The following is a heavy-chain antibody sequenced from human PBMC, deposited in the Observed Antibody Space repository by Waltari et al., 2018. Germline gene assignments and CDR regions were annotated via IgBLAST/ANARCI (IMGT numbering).Heavy chain of an antibody. CDR3: ARAGISLILGATSAFDI. J-gene: IGHJ3*02. Sequence: QVQLQQWGAGLLKPSETLSLTCAVYGGSFSGYYWSWIRQPTGKGMAWIGEINHSGSPTYNQSFKILGTISVDTSKNQFPLKLSSVTAADTAVYYCARAGISLILGATSAFDIWGQGTMVTVS. CDR2: INHSGSP. CDR1: GGSFSGYY. V-gene: IGHV4-34*01. D-gene: IGHD1-26*01.